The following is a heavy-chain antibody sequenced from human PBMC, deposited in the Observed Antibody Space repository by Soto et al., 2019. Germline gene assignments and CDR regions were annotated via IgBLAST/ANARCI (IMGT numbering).Heavy chain of an antibody. CDR3: ATSMITFGGVTP. CDR1: GGTFSSYS. V-gene: IGHV1-69*01. J-gene: IGHJ4*02. CDR2: VIPIFGTA. Sequence: QVQLVQSGAEVKKPGSSVHVSFKASGGTFSSYSISWVRQAPGQGLEWMGGVIPIFGTANYAQKFQGRVTITADESTSTAYMELSSLRSEDTAFYYCATSMITFGGVTPWGKGTLVTVSS. D-gene: IGHD3-16*01.